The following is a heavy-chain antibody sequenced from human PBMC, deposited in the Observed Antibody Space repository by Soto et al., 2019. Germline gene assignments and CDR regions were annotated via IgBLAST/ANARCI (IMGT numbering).Heavy chain of an antibody. CDR1: GGSISSYY. CDR3: XXXXXGXIDY. Sequence: QVQLQESGPGLVKPSETLSLTCTVSGGSISSYYWSWIRQPPGKGLEWIGYIYYSGSTNYNPSLKSRVTIXVDTSKNQFXLKLXXXTAXXTXXXXXXXXXXGXIDYWGQGTLVTVSS. V-gene: IGHV4-59*08. J-gene: IGHJ4*02. CDR2: IYYSGST.